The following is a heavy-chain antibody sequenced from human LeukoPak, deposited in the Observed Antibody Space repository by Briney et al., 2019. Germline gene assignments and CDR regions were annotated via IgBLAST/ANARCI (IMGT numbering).Heavy chain of an antibody. V-gene: IGHV3-30*02. Sequence: GGSLRLSCAASGFTFSSYGMHWVRQAPGKGLEWVAFIRCDGSNKYYADSVKGRFTISRDNSKNTLYLQMNSLRAEDTAVYYCATAKVAVITTVADYWGQGTLVTVSS. CDR1: GFTFSSYG. J-gene: IGHJ4*02. D-gene: IGHD3-22*01. CDR2: IRCDGSNK. CDR3: ATAKVAVITTVADY.